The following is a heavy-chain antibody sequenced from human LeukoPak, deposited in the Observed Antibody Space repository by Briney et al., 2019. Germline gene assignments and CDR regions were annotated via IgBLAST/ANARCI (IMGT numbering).Heavy chain of an antibody. V-gene: IGHV3-53*01. CDR2: VYGGGST. Sequence: GGSLRLSCAASGFTVSYNYMNWVRQAPGTGLEWDSVVYGGGSTYYADSVKGRFTISRDNSKNTVYLQMNSLRAEDTAVYFCASGGSYGLLDYWGQGTLVTVSS. CDR1: GFTVSYNY. J-gene: IGHJ4*02. D-gene: IGHD5-18*01. CDR3: ASGGSYGLLDY.